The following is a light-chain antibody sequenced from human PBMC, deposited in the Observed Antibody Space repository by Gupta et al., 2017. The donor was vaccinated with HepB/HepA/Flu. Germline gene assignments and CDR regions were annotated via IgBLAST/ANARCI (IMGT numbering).Light chain of an antibody. CDR2: VTS. CDR3: QQSYTTSWT. Sequence: DIQMTQSPSSLSASVGDRVTITCRASQSISDYLNWYQHKPGEAPKLLISVTSNLHSGVPTRFSGSASGTDFALTINNLQPEDFATYYCQQSYTTSWTFGQRTKVEIK. V-gene: IGKV1-39*01. J-gene: IGKJ1*01. CDR1: QSISDY.